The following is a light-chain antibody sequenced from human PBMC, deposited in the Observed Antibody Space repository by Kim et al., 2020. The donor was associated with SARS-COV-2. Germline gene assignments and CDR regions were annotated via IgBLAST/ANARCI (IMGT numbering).Light chain of an antibody. CDR3: QSYDSSIVV. J-gene: IGLJ2*01. V-gene: IGLV6-57*03. Sequence: GKTVTISCTRSSGSIASNYVQWYQQRPGSATTTVIYEDNQRPSGVPDRFSGSIDSSSNSASLTISGLKTEDEADYYCQSYDSSIVVFGGGTQLTVL. CDR1: SGSIASNY. CDR2: EDN.